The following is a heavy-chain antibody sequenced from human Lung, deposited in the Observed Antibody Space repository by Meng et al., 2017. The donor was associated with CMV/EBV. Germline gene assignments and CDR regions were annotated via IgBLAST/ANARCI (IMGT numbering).Heavy chain of an antibody. J-gene: IGHJ6*02. CDR2: IYHSGGT. Sequence: VSGGAISSGSWWSWVRQSPGKGLEWIGEIYHSGGTSKNPSLKSRVTISVDKAKNQFSLRLNSLTAADTAVYYCARTGATTPWGLDIWGQGATVTVSS. CDR1: GGAISSGSW. CDR3: ARTGATTPWGLDI. D-gene: IGHD3-16*01. V-gene: IGHV4-4*02.